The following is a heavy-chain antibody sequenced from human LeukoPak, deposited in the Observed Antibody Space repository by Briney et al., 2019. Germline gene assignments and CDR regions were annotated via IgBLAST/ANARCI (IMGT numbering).Heavy chain of an antibody. Sequence: PGGSLRLSCAASGFTFSSYSMNWVRQAPGKGLEWVSSISSSSSYIYYADSVKGRFTISRDNAKNSLCLQMNSLTAEDTAVYYCATSRGELNYWGQGILVTVSA. J-gene: IGHJ4*02. V-gene: IGHV3-21*01. CDR1: GFTFSSYS. D-gene: IGHD3-16*01. CDR2: ISSSSSYI. CDR3: ATSRGELNY.